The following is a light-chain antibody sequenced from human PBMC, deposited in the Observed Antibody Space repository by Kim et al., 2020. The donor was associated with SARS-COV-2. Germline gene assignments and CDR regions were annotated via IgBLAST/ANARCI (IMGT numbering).Light chain of an antibody. CDR2: QDS. Sequence: SYELTQPPSVSVSPGQTASITCSGVKLGDKYACWYQQKPGQSPVLVIYQDSKRPSGIPERFSGSNSGNTATLTISGTQAMDEADYYCQARDSSTALVLGGGTQLTVL. CDR3: QARDSSTALV. V-gene: IGLV3-1*01. CDR1: KLGDKY. J-gene: IGLJ2*01.